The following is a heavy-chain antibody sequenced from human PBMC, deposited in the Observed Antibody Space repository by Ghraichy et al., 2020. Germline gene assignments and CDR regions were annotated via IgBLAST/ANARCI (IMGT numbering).Heavy chain of an antibody. Sequence: SQTLSLTCTVSADSISGSYWSWIRQPAGKGLEWIGHIYTSGSTKYNPSLKSRVTMSVDTSKNQFSLKLSSVTAADTAVYYCARDQYYLSGYYLLDSWGQGTLVTVSS. V-gene: IGHV4-4*07. CDR3: ARDQYYLSGYYLLDS. CDR1: ADSISGSY. D-gene: IGHD3-3*01. J-gene: IGHJ4*02. CDR2: IYTSGST.